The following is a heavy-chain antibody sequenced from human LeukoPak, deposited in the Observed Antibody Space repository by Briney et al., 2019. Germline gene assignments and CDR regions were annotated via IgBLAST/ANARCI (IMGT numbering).Heavy chain of an antibody. CDR1: GFTFRSYG. J-gene: IGHJ6*03. CDR3: AKDVAARRDYYYYYYMDV. V-gene: IGHV3-30*02. CDR2: IRYDGSNK. Sequence: PGGSLRLSCAASGFTFRSYGMHWVRQAPGKGLEWVAFIRYDGSNKYYADSVKGRFTISRDNSKNTLYLQMNSLRAEDTAVYYCAKDVAARRDYYYYYYMDVWGKGTTVTVSS. D-gene: IGHD6-6*01.